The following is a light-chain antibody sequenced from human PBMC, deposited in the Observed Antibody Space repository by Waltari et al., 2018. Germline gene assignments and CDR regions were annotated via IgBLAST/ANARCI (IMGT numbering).Light chain of an antibody. CDR2: YDS. J-gene: IGLJ3*02. CDR3: QVWDSGSAHWV. Sequence: SYVLTQPPSVSVAPGTTASIPCGGTNIGTQSVHWYPQKPGQAPAGAIHYDSDRPSGIPERFSGSTSGNTATLTISRVEGGDEADYYCQVWDSGSAHWVFGGGTKLTVL. CDR1: NIGTQS. V-gene: IGLV3-21*04.